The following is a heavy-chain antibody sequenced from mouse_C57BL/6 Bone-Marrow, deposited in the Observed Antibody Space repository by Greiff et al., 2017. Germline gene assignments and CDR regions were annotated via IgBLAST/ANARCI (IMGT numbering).Heavy chain of an antibody. V-gene: IGHV1-54*01. Sequence: QVQLQQSGAELVRPGTSVKVSCKASGYAFTNYLIEWVKQRPGQGLEWIGVINPGSGGTNYNEKFKGKATLTADKSSSTAYMQLSSLTSEDSAVYFCARREDYGSPYYFDYWGQGTTLTVSS. D-gene: IGHD1-1*01. CDR1: GYAFTNYL. CDR3: ARREDYGSPYYFDY. J-gene: IGHJ2*01. CDR2: INPGSGGT.